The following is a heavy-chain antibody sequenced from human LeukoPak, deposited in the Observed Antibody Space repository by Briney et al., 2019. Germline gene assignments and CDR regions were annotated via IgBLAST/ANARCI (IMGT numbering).Heavy chain of an antibody. V-gene: IGHV4-4*07. J-gene: IGHJ6*02. CDR3: ARDDYYGSGSYQDYYYYYYGVDV. Sequence: PSETLSLTCTVSGGSISSYYWSWIRQPAGKGLEWIGRIYTSGSTNYNPSLKSRVTMSVDTSKNQFSLKLSSVTAADTAVYYCARDDYYGSGSYQDYYYYYYGVDVWGQGTTVTVSS. CDR1: GGSISSYY. CDR2: IYTSGST. D-gene: IGHD3-10*01.